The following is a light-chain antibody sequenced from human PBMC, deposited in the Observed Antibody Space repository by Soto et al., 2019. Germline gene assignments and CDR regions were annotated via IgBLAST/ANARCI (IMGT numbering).Light chain of an antibody. J-gene: IGKJ1*01. V-gene: IGKV3-20*01. CDR1: QGVSSSY. Sequence: ESVLTQSPGTLSLSPGEKATLSCRASQGVSSSYLAWYQQKPGQAPRLLIYGASSRATGIPDRFSGSGSGTDFTLTVSRLEPEDFAVYYCQLFGSSSWTFGQGTKVEIK. CDR2: GAS. CDR3: QLFGSSSWT.